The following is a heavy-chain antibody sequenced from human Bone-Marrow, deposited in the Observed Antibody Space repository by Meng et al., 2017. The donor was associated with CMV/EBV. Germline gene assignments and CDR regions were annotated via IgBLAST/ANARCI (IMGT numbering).Heavy chain of an antibody. CDR3: ARYNSPSDAFDI. V-gene: IGHV4-61*01. J-gene: IGHJ3*02. D-gene: IGHD1-14*01. CDR2: IYYSGSA. Sequence: SETLSLTCTVSGDSVSSNTYYWGWIRQPPGKGLEWIGYIYYSGSANYNPSLKSRVTISVDTSKNQFSLKVTSVTAADTAVYYCARYNSPSDAFDIWGQGTMVTVSS. CDR1: GDSVSSNTYY.